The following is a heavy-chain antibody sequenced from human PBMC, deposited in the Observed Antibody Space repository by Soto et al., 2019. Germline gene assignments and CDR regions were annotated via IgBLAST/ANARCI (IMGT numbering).Heavy chain of an antibody. CDR3: AKDRLANPPYYYYYYGLDV. V-gene: IGHV3-30*18. CDR1: GFTFSSYS. CDR2: LSFDGSNK. D-gene: IGHD6-25*01. J-gene: IGHJ6*02. Sequence: GGSLRLSCAASGFTFSSYSMNWVRQAPGKGLEWVAVLSFDGSNKYYPDSVKGRFTISRDISKNTLFLQLNSLRAEDTAVYYCAKDRLANPPYYYYYYGLDVWGQGTTVTVSS.